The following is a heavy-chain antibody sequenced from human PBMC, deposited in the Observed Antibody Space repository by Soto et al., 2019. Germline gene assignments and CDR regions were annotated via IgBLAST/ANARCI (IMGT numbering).Heavy chain of an antibody. Sequence: GGSLRLSCAASGLTFSSYWMHWVRQAPGKGLVWVSRINSDGSSTSYADSVKGRSTISRDNAKNTLYLQMNSLRAEDTAVYYCARGTGCWAYSSRWYEGGDFDYWGQGTLVTVSS. V-gene: IGHV3-74*01. J-gene: IGHJ4*02. D-gene: IGHD6-13*01. CDR3: ARGTGCWAYSSRWYEGGDFDY. CDR1: GLTFSSYW. CDR2: INSDGSST.